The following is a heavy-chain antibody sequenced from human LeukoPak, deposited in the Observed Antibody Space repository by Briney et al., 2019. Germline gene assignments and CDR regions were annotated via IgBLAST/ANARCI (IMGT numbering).Heavy chain of an antibody. Sequence: GGSLRLSCAASGFTFSSYGMHWVRQAPGKGLEWVAFIRYDGSNKYYADSVKGRFTIFRDNSKNTLYLQMNSLRAEDTAVYYCARTWIQLWLVGYWGQGTLVTVSS. D-gene: IGHD5-18*01. CDR3: ARTWIQLWLVGY. CDR2: IRYDGSNK. J-gene: IGHJ4*02. CDR1: GFTFSSYG. V-gene: IGHV3-30*02.